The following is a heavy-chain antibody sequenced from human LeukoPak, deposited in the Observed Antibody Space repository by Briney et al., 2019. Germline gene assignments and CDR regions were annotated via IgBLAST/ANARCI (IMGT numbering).Heavy chain of an antibody. J-gene: IGHJ4*02. CDR3: ARRSYSDTSGDDY. D-gene: IGHD3-22*01. CDR1: GYSFTGYY. V-gene: IGHV1-2*02. Sequence: ASVKVSCKASGYSFTGYYIHWVRQAPGQGLAWMGWINPYSGDTNYAQKFQGRVTMTRDTSIKTAYVELSRLTSDDTAVYYCARRSYSDTSGDDYWGQGTLVTVSS. CDR2: INPYSGDT.